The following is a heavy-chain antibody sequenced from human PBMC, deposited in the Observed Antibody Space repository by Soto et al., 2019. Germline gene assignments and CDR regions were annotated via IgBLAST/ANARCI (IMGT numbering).Heavy chain of an antibody. CDR2: ISYDGSNK. J-gene: IGHJ6*02. D-gene: IGHD6-6*01. CDR3: AKDPRSSSSSRYYYYYGMDV. CDR1: GFTFSSYW. V-gene: IGHV3-30*18. Sequence: GGSLRLSCAASGFTFSSYWMHWVRQAPGKGLVWAAVISYDGSNKYYADSVKGRFTISRDNSKNTLYLQMNSLRAEDTAVYYCAKDPRSSSSSRYYYYYGMDVWGQGTTVTVSS.